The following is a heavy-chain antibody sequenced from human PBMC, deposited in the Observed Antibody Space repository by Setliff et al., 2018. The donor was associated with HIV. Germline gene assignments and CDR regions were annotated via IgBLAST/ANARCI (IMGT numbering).Heavy chain of an antibody. V-gene: IGHV3-30*04. Sequence: LRLSCAASGFTFSNSAMHWVRQAPGKGLGWVAGISYDGGNKYYTGSVKGRFTISRDNSKNTLYLQMNSLRAEDSAVYYCAREVAADGTYYDYWGQGALVTVSS. CDR2: ISYDGGNK. D-gene: IGHD6-13*01. CDR3: AREVAADGTYYDY. CDR1: GFTFSNSA. J-gene: IGHJ4*01.